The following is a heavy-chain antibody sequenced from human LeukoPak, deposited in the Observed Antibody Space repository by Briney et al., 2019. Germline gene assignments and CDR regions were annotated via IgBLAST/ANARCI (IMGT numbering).Heavy chain of an antibody. D-gene: IGHD6-19*01. CDR2: IYSRGST. Sequence: SETLSLTCIVSGGSISSSNYYWGWIRQSPGKGLEWIGSIYSRGSTYYNPSLKSRVTISVDTSKNQFSLKLSSVTAADTAVYYCARICGIAVAGTFDYWGQGTLVAVSS. V-gene: IGHV4-39*07. CDR3: ARICGIAVAGTFDY. J-gene: IGHJ4*02. CDR1: GGSISSSNYY.